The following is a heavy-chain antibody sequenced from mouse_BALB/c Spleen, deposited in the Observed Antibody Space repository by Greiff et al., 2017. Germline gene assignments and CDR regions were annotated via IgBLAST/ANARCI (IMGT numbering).Heavy chain of an antibody. CDR3: AREGDGYSYAMDY. D-gene: IGHD2-3*01. J-gene: IGHJ4*01. CDR1: GFTFSSFG. V-gene: IGHV5-17*02. CDR2: ISSGSSTI. Sequence: EVKLVESGGGLVQPGGSRKLSCAASGFTFSSFGMHWVRQAPEKGLEWVAYISSGSSTIYYADTVKGRFTISRDNPKNTLFLQMTSLRSEDTAMYYCAREGDGYSYAMDYWGQGTSVTVSS.